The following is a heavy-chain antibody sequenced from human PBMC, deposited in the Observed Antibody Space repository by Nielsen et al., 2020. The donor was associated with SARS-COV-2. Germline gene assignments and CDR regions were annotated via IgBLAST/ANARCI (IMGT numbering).Heavy chain of an antibody. Sequence: ASVKVSCKASGYTFTGYYMHWVRQAPGQGLEWMGMINPSDGDTSYAQKFQGRVTMTRDTSTSTVYMDLSSLRSEDTAVYYCARAPSTFYGMDVWGQGTTVTVSS. CDR3: ARAPSTFYGMDV. V-gene: IGHV1-46*01. J-gene: IGHJ6*02. CDR1: GYTFTGYY. CDR2: INPSDGDT. D-gene: IGHD3-16*01.